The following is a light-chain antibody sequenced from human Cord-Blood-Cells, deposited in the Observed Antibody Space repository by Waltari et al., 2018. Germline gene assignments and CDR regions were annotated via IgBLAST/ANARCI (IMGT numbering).Light chain of an antibody. CDR1: QSISSY. CDR3: QQRSNWPIT. Sequence: EIVFTQPPPTLSSSPGERAPLPCRASQSISSYSAWYQQKPGQAPRLLIYDASNRATGIPARFSGSGSGTDFTLTISSLEPEDFAVYYCQQRSNWPITFGQGTRLEIK. V-gene: IGKV3-11*01. J-gene: IGKJ5*01. CDR2: DAS.